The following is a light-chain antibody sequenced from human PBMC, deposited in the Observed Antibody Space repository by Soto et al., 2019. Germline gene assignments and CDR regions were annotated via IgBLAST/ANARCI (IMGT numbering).Light chain of an antibody. CDR1: SGSVSTANN. J-gene: IGLJ1*01. CDR3: ALFMGNGISV. CDR2: STS. Sequence: TVVTQGSSFSVSHGGTVTLTCGLISGSVSTANNPNWYQQTPGQAPRTLIYSTSTRSSGVPDRFSGSILGNKAALTITGAQSDDESDYYCALFMGNGISVFGTGTKLTVL. V-gene: IGLV8-61*01.